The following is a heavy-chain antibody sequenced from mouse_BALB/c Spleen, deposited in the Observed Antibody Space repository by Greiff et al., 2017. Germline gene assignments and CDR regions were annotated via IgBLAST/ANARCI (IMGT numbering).Heavy chain of an antibody. CDR2: IYPGDGDT. V-gene: IGHV1-87*01. Sequence: QVQLKQSGAELARPGASVKLSCKASGYTFTSYWMQWVKQRPGQGLEWIGAIYPGDGDTRYTQKFKGKATLTADKSSSTAYMQLSSLASEDSAVYYCAREYGNWYFDVWGAGTTVTVSS. D-gene: IGHD2-10*02. CDR1: GYTFTSYW. J-gene: IGHJ1*01. CDR3: AREYGNWYFDV.